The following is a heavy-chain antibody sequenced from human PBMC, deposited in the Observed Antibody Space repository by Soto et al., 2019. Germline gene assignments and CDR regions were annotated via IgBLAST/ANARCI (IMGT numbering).Heavy chain of an antibody. V-gene: IGHV3-30*18. CDR3: GKEFFASSGFYPSLDALDI. D-gene: IGHD3-22*01. CDR1: GFTLGTYG. J-gene: IGHJ3*02. Sequence: QVQLAESGGGVIQPGRSLTITCAASGFTLGTYGMHLVRQAPGKGLEWVAGISNDGGDKYYSDSVMGRFTISRDNSKNRLFLQMNSLRAEDTAVYFCGKEFFASSGFYPSLDALDIWGQGTVVTVSS. CDR2: ISNDGGDK.